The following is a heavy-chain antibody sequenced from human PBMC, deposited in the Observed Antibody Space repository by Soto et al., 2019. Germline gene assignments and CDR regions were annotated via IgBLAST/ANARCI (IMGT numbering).Heavy chain of an antibody. J-gene: IGHJ6*02. D-gene: IGHD5-18*01. CDR2: IDASGSYT. CDR1: GYSFTSYW. Sequence: GLLKISCKASGYSFTSYWISWVRQMPGKGLEWMGRIDASGSYTNYSPSFQGHVTTTRDTWSSTTHLEVRRLRSDEQAIFYCARSDTDMAAPYYGMDVWGQGTTGTVSS. CDR3: ARSDTDMAAPYYGMDV. V-gene: IGHV5-10-1*01.